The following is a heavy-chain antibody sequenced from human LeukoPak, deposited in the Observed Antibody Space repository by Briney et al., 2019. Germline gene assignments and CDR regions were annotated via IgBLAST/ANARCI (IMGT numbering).Heavy chain of an antibody. V-gene: IGHV4-4*07. CDR3: AREVAWFGELLSWFDP. CDR2: IYTSGST. J-gene: IGHJ5*02. D-gene: IGHD3-10*01. Sequence: SETLSLNCTVSGGSISSYYWSWIRQPAGKGLEWIGRIYTSGSTNYNPSLKSRVTMSVDTSKNQFSLKLSSVTAADTAVYYCAREVAWFGELLSWFDPWGQGTLVTVSS. CDR1: GGSISSYY.